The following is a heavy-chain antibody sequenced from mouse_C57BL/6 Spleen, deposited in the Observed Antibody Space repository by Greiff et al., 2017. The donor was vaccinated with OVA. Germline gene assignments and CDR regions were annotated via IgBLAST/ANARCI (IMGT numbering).Heavy chain of an antibody. CDR3: ARGGYGGGFDY. CDR1: GFTFSDYG. CDR2: ISSGSSTT. Sequence: EVKLLESGGGLVKPGGSLKLSCAASGFTFSDYGMPWVRQAPEKGLEWVAYISSGSSTTYYPDTVKGRFTISRANAKNTLFLQMTSLKSEDTAMYDCARGGYGGGFDYWGQGTTLTVSS. D-gene: IGHD1-2*01. J-gene: IGHJ2*01. V-gene: IGHV5-17*01.